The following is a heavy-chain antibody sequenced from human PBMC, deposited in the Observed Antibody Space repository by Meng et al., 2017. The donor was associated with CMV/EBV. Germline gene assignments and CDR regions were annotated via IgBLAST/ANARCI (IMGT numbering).Heavy chain of an antibody. CDR2: IIPIFGTA. CDR1: GGTFSSHA. J-gene: IGHJ4*02. D-gene: IGHD1-1*01. CDR3: ARGMGLDWNDAYFDY. Sequence: SVKVSCKASGGTFSSHAISWVRQAPGQGLEWMGGIIPIFGTANYAQKFQGRVTITTDESTSTAYMELSSLRSEDTAVYYCARGMGLDWNDAYFDYWGQGTLVTVSS. V-gene: IGHV1-69*05.